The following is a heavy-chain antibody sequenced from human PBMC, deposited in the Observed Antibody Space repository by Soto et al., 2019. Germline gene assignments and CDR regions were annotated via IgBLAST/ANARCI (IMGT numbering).Heavy chain of an antibody. CDR2: INPKNGDT. V-gene: IGHV1-2*02. J-gene: IGHJ5*02. D-gene: IGHD3-3*02. CDR3: AREAGRSNIAAVLLDP. CDR1: GYFFNDYH. Sequence: QVQVVQSGAEVKKPGASVKVSCKTSGYFFNDYHMHWVRKAPGQGLEWMGWINPKNGDTNYAQKFQDRVTMTRDTSISTVYIELRRLTSDDTVVYYCAREAGRSNIAAVLLDPWGQGTLVTVSP.